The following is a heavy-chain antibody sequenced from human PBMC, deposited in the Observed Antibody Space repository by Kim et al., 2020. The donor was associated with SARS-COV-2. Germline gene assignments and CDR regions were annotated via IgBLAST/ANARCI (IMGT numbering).Heavy chain of an antibody. Sequence: GGSLRLSCAASGFTFSTYWMTWVRQAPGKGLEWVANINQGGTEKYYVDSVKGRFTISRDNAKNSLFLDVNSLRVEYTAVYYCSRSHYGDYVWGQGSLFTV. CDR1: GFTFSTYW. V-gene: IGHV3-7*01. D-gene: IGHD4-17*01. J-gene: IGHJ4*02. CDR2: INQGGTEK. CDR3: SRSHYGDYV.